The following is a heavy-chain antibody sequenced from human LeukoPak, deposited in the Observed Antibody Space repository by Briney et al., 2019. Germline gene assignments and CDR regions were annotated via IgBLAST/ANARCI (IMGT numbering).Heavy chain of an antibody. J-gene: IGHJ4*02. CDR3: TRAPYHGDYVSWA. Sequence: PGGSLRLSCAASGFTFSSYWMHWVRQAPGKGRVWVSRISSDGSDTTYATSVKGRFTISSDNAKKMSYLQMNGLRVDDTAVYYCTRAPYHGDYVSWAWGQGTLVTVSS. D-gene: IGHD4-17*01. V-gene: IGHV3-74*01. CDR2: ISSDGSDT. CDR1: GFTFSSYW.